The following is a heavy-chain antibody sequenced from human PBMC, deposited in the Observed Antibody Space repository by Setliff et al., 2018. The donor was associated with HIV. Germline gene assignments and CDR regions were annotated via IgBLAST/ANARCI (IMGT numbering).Heavy chain of an antibody. D-gene: IGHD1-1*01. Sequence: PGGSLRLSCAASGFTFSSYAMSWVRQAPGKGLEWVSSVSTSSSEIHYADSVRGRFTISRDNAKNSLYLLMTSLRAEDTAVYYCAKAIDRTGLHFDYWGQGTLVTV. J-gene: IGHJ4*02. V-gene: IGHV3-21*01. CDR3: AKAIDRTGLHFDY. CDR1: GFTFSSYA. CDR2: VSTSSSEI.